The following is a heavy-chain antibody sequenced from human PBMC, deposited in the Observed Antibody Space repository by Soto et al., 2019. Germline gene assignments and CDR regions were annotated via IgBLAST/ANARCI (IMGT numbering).Heavy chain of an antibody. D-gene: IGHD2-8*01. CDR2: INLDGSEK. V-gene: IGHV3-7*05. J-gene: IGHJ1*01. CDR3: ARGAMGGNEGPGD. Sequence: EGQLVESGGGLVQPGGSLRLSCQVSGFTFRSYWMTWVRRAPGKGLEWVANINLDGSEKYYVDAVKGRFTISRDNAKNSLHLDLSDLRANDTAVYYCARGAMGGNEGPGDWGQGTLVTVSS. CDR1: GFTFRSYW.